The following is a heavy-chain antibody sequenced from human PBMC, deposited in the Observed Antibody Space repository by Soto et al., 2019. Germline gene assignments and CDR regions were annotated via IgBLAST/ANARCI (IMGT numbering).Heavy chain of an antibody. CDR2: IDPSDSYT. J-gene: IGHJ4*02. Sequence: WESLKISCKGSGYSFTSYWISWVRQMPGKGLEWMGRIDPSDSYTNYSPSFQGHVTISADKSISTAYLQWRSLKASDTAMYYCARRVGQQLITFDYWGQGTLVTVSS. D-gene: IGHD6-13*01. CDR1: GYSFTSYW. V-gene: IGHV5-10-1*01. CDR3: ARRVGQQLITFDY.